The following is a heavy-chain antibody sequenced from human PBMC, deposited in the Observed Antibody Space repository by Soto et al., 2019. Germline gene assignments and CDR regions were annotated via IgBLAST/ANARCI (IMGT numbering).Heavy chain of an antibody. D-gene: IGHD1-1*01. V-gene: IGHV4-61*08. J-gene: IGHJ6*02. Sequence: NPSETLSLTCAVSGDSVSSSDFYWTWIRQPPGKPLEWIGYVYSTGTTNYSPSLKSRVDMSVDASENHFSLKVRSVTAADAAVYFCARGRNRNFAMDVWGQGTSVTVSS. CDR2: VYSTGTT. CDR1: GDSVSSSDFY. CDR3: ARGRNRNFAMDV.